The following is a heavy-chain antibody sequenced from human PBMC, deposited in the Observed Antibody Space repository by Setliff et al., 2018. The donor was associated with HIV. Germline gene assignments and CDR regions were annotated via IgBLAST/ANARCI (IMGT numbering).Heavy chain of an antibody. D-gene: IGHD3-22*01. CDR3: ARVAYYYDSSPTSRYFDL. CDR2: IYYSGNT. V-gene: IGHV4-39*07. J-gene: IGHJ2*01. Sequence: PSETLSLTCTVSGGSIKSSSYYWGWIRQPPGKGLEWIGSIYYSGNTYYNPSLKSRVTISGDTSKNQFSLKLSSVTAADTAVYYCARVAYYYDSSPTSRYFDLWGRGTLVTVSS. CDR1: GGSIKSSSYY.